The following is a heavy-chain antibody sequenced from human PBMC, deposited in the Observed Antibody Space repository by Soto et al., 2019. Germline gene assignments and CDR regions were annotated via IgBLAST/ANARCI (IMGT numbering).Heavy chain of an antibody. D-gene: IGHD4-17*01. CDR1: GFTFSNYA. J-gene: IGHJ6*02. CDR3: AKDSTVTTSLYSYSYGLDV. CDR2: ISGRGGST. V-gene: IGHV3-23*01. Sequence: LRLSCTASGFTFSNYAMSWVRQAPDKGLEWVSAISGRGGSTYYADSVKGRFTISRDNSKNMLFLQMNSLGAEDTALYYCAKDSTVTTSLYSYSYGLDVWGQGTTVTVSS.